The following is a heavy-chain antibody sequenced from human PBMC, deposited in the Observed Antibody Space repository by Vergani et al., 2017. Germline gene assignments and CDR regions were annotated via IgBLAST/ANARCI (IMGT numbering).Heavy chain of an antibody. CDR3: ARGLDYGDSFDYGMDV. Sequence: VQLVESGGGVVQPGRSLRLSCAASGFTVSSNYMSWVRQAPGKGLEWVSVIYSGGSTYYADSVKGRFTISRDNSKNTLYLQMNSLRAEDTAVYYCARGLDYGDSFDYGMDVWGQGTTVTVSS. D-gene: IGHD4-17*01. J-gene: IGHJ6*02. CDR2: IYSGGST. CDR1: GFTVSSNY. V-gene: IGHV3-66*02.